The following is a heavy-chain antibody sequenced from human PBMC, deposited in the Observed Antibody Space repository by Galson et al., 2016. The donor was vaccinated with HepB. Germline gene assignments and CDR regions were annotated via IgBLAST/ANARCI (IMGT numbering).Heavy chain of an antibody. J-gene: IGHJ5*02. CDR3: VYRQGLVSVGVDGWFDP. CDR1: GVSLTTRGVG. D-gene: IGHD1-26*01. CDR2: IYWNDDK. Sequence: PALVKPTQTLTLTCSLSGVSLTTRGVGVGWIRQPPGKALEWLALIYWNDDKRYNPSLHNRLSITTDTSKNQVVLTLTNMDPEDTATYYCVYRQGLVSVGVDGWFDPWGQGTLVTVSS. V-gene: IGHV2-5*01.